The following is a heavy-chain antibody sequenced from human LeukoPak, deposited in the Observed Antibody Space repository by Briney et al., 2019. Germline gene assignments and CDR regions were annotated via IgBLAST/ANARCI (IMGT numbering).Heavy chain of an antibody. CDR1: GGSISSYY. D-gene: IGHD3-10*01. CDR2: IYYSGST. Sequence: SETLSHTCTVSGGSISSYYWSWIRQPPGKGLEWIGYIYYSGSTNYNPSLKSRVTISVDTSKNQFSLKLSSVTAADTAVYYCARSLAGYFDYWGQGTLVTVSS. V-gene: IGHV4-59*01. CDR3: ARSLAGYFDY. J-gene: IGHJ4*02.